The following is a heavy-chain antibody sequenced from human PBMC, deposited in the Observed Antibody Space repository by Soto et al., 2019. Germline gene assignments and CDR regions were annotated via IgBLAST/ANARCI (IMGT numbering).Heavy chain of an antibody. CDR1: GGSVSSGGYY. Sequence: SETLSLTCSVSGGSVSSGGYYWSWIRQHPGKDLEWIGYIYYSGSTYYNPSLRSRATISVDTSKNQFSLKLSSVTAADTAVYYCATMGTPVTGLYYFDDRAQRTPVIVSS. CDR3: ATMGTPVTGLYYFDD. J-gene: IGHJ4*02. CDR2: IYYSGST. V-gene: IGHV4-31*03. D-gene: IGHD4-17*01.